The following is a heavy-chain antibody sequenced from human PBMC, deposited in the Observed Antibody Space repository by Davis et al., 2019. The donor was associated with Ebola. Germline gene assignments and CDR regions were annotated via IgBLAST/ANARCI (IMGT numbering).Heavy chain of an antibody. CDR3: ARGRTTVTTFKNHYYGMGV. V-gene: IGHV4-34*01. CDR2: INHSGRT. Sequence: SETLSPTCAVHGASFSGYYWSWIRQPPGKGLEWIGEINHSGRTTYNPSPKSPVTTSVDTSKNQFSLKLRSVTAADTAVYYCARGRTTVTTFKNHYYGMGVWGQGTTVTVSS. CDR1: GASFSGYY. J-gene: IGHJ6*02. D-gene: IGHD4-17*01.